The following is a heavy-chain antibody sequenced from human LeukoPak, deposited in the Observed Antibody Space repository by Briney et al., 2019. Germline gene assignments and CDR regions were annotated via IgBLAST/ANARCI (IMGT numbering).Heavy chain of an antibody. V-gene: IGHV3-23*01. CDR2: ISGSGSSA. CDR3: VPEGFDI. CDR1: GFTFSSYA. J-gene: IGHJ3*02. Sequence: PGGSLRLSCAASGFTFSSYAMSWVRQAPGQGLEWISIISGSGSSAYYADSVKGRFIVSRDNFKNTVNLEMSSLRVEDTAVYYCVPEGFDIWGQGKMVPVSS.